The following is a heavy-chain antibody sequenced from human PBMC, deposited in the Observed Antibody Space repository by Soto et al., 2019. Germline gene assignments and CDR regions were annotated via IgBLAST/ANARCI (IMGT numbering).Heavy chain of an antibody. Sequence: QITLKESGPTLVKPTQTLTLTCTFSGFSLSTSGVGVGWFRQPPGKALEWLALIYWDADKRYSPSLKSRLTITKDTSKHQVVLTMTTMDPVDTATYYCAHSLGYCSGCSCYPYYGMDVWGKGTTETVSS. CDR3: AHSLGYCSGCSCYPYYGMDV. J-gene: IGHJ6*04. D-gene: IGHD2-15*01. CDR1: GFSLSTSGVG. V-gene: IGHV2-5*02. CDR2: IYWDADK.